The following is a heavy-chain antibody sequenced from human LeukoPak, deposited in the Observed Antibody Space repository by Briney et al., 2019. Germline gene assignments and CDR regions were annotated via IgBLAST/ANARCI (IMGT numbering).Heavy chain of an antibody. CDR3: ARVIVATNTFDAFDI. CDR2: ISSTGIAA. D-gene: IGHD5-12*01. CDR1: GFTFNNYA. J-gene: IGHJ3*02. Sequence: GGSLRLSCATSGFTFNNYAMSWVRQAPGKGLEWVSAISSTGIAAYYADSVKGRFTNSKDKSKNTLYLQMSGLRAEDTAVYYCARVIVATNTFDAFDIWGQGTMVTVSS. V-gene: IGHV3-23*01.